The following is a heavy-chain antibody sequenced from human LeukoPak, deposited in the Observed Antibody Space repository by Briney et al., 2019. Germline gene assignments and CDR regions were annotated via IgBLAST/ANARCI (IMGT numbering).Heavy chain of an antibody. CDR2: INHSGST. J-gene: IGHJ4*02. Sequence: SETLSLTCAVYGGSFSGYYWSWIRQPPGKGLEWIGEINHSGSTNYNPSLKSRVTISVDTSKNQFSLKLSSVTAADTAVYYCARLSKDYSDSSGYYRYLYSFDYWARESRSPSPQ. CDR3: ARLSKDYSDSSGYYRYLYSFDY. CDR1: GGSFSGYY. D-gene: IGHD3-22*01. V-gene: IGHV4-34*01.